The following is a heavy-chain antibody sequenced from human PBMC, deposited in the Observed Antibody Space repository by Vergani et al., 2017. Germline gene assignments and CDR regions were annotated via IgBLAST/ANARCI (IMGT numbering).Heavy chain of an antibody. D-gene: IGHD1-26*01. CDR2: INPNSGGT. CDR1: GYTFTGYY. J-gene: IGHJ3*02. Sequence: QVQLVQSGAEVKKPGASVKVSCKASGYTFTGYYMHWVRQAPGQGLEWMGWINPNSGGTNYAQKFQGRVTMTRDTSISTAYMELSRLRSDDTAVYYCARDQAWGLQEDDAFDIWGQGTMVTVSS. V-gene: IGHV1-2*02. CDR3: ARDQAWGLQEDDAFDI.